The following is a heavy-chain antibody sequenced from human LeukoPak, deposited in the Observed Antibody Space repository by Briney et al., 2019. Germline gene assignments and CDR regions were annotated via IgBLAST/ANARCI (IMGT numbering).Heavy chain of an antibody. Sequence: ASVKVSCKASGYTFTSYDINWVRQPTGQGLEWMGWMNPKSGNTGYAQKFQGRVSMTRNPSISTAYMELTGLRSDDTAIYYCARGGPNYYVGGGYPSLGDVFDIGGKGTMVTVSS. CDR1: GYTFTSYD. CDR2: MNPKSGNT. D-gene: IGHD3-22*01. J-gene: IGHJ3*02. CDR3: ARGGPNYYVGGGYPSLGDVFDI. V-gene: IGHV1-8*01.